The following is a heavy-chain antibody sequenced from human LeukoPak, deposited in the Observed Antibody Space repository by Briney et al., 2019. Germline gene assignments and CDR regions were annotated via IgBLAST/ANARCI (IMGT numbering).Heavy chain of an antibody. CDR2: INLNSGGT. J-gene: IGHJ4*02. CDR1: VYTFTDFY. Sequence: ASVKVSCKASVYTFTDFYMHWGRHAPGQGLEWMGCINLNSGGTNYAQNFQGRVTMTRDTSISTAYMELNRLISDDTPVYYCARAAKWELLKGVLDSWGQGTLVTVSS. D-gene: IGHD1-26*01. CDR3: ARAAKWELLKGVLDS. V-gene: IGHV1-2*02.